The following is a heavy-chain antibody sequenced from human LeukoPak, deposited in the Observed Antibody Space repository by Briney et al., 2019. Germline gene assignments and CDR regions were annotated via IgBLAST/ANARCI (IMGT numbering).Heavy chain of an antibody. CDR1: GYTFTSYD. CDR2: MNPNSGNT. V-gene: IGHV1-8*01. Sequence: ASVKVSCKASGYTFTSYDINWVRQATGQGLEWMGWMNPNSGNTGYAQKFQGRVTMTRNTSIGTAYMELSSLRSEDTAVYYCARAVPAAIRKVTNWFDPWGQGTLVTVSS. J-gene: IGHJ5*02. D-gene: IGHD2-2*01. CDR3: ARAVPAAIRKVTNWFDP.